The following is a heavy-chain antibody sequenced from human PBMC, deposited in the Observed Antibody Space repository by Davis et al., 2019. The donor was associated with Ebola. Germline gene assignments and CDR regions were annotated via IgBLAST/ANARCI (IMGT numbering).Heavy chain of an antibody. V-gene: IGHV1-8*01. CDR1: GYTFTSYD. D-gene: IGHD3-3*01. Sequence: ASVKVSCKASGYTFTSYDINWVRQATGQGLEWMGWMNPNSGNTGYAQKFQGRVTMARNTSISTAYMGLSSLRSEDTAVYYCARGEVEYDFWSGYSWYFDYWGQGTLVTVSS. J-gene: IGHJ4*02. CDR2: MNPNSGNT. CDR3: ARGEVEYDFWSGYSWYFDY.